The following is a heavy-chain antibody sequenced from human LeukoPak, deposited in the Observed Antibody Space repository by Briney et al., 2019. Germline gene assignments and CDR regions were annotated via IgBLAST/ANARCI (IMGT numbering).Heavy chain of an antibody. V-gene: IGHV3-30*18. CDR2: ISYDGSNK. CDR1: GFTFSSYG. Sequence: PGRSLRLSCAASGFTFSSYGMHWVRQAPGKGLEWVAVISYDGSNKYYADSVKGRFTISRDNSKNTLYLQMNSLRAEDTAVYYCAKDSTYSSSWYYFDYWGQGTLVTVSS. J-gene: IGHJ4*02. CDR3: AKDSTYSSSWYYFDY. D-gene: IGHD6-13*01.